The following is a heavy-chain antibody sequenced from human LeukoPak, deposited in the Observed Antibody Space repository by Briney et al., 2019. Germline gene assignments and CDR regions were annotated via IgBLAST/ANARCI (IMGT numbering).Heavy chain of an antibody. CDR1: GGSISSYY. Sequence: PSETLSLTCTVSGGSISSYYWSWIRQPPGKGLEWIGYIYTSGSTNYNPSPKSRVTISVDTSKNQFSLKLSSVTAADTAVYYCARHVRSAAGCSAVAFDIWGQGTMVTASS. D-gene: IGHD6-13*01. CDR3: ARHVRSAAGCSAVAFDI. V-gene: IGHV4-4*09. CDR2: IYTSGST. J-gene: IGHJ3*02.